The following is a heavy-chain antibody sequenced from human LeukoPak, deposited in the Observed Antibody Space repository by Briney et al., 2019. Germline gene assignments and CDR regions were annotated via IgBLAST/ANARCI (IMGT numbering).Heavy chain of an antibody. CDR2: MYYSGST. CDR3: ARIGYYYHRGPDSDLYYFDY. Sequence: SETLSLTCTVSGGSISSSSHYCGWIRQPPGKGLEWIGSMYYSGSTYYNPSLKSRVTISVDTSKNQFSLKLTSVTAADTAVYFCARIGYYYHRGPDSDLYYFDYWGQGTLVTVSS. CDR1: GGSISSSSHY. V-gene: IGHV4-39*07. D-gene: IGHD3-22*01. J-gene: IGHJ4*02.